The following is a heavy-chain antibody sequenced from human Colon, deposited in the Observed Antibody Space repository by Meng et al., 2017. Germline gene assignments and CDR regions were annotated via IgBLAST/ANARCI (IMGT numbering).Heavy chain of an antibody. D-gene: IGHD4-23*01. J-gene: IGHJ3*02. CDR1: GFTFTNSA. V-gene: IGHV1-58*01. CDR3: AARTTVVTLDAFDI. CDR2: IVVGSGNT. Sequence: SVKVSCKASGFTFTNSAVQWVRQARGQRLEWIGWIVVGSGNTNYAQKFQERVTITRDMSTSTAYMELSSLRSEDTAVYYCAARTTVVTLDAFDIWGQGTMVTVSS.